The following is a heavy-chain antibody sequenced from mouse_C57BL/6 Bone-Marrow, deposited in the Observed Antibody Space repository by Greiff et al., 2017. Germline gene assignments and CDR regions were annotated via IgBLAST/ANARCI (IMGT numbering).Heavy chain of an antibody. V-gene: IGHV5-17*01. CDR1: GFTFSDYG. CDR3: ARPRYCGPGYYFDY. J-gene: IGHJ2*01. CDR2: ISRGSSTI. Sequence: EVHLVESGGGLVKPGGSLKLSCAASGFTFSDYGMPWVRQAPEQGLEWVAYISRGSSTIYYADTVKGRFTISVDNATSTLFLQMSRLRSEDTAMYYCARPRYCGPGYYFDYWGQGTTLTVSS.